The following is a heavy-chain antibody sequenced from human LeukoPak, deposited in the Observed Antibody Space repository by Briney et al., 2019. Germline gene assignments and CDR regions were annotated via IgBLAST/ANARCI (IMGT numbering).Heavy chain of an antibody. D-gene: IGHD3-22*01. CDR3: ARDLTLYDSSLDDAFDI. CDR1: GFTFSSYA. CDR2: IPYDGSNK. Sequence: PGGSLRLSCAASGFTFSSYAMHWVRQAPGKGLEWVAVIPYDGSNKYYADSVKGRFTISRDNSKNTLYLQMNSLRAEDTAVYYCARDLTLYDSSLDDAFDIWGQGTMVTVSS. V-gene: IGHV3-30*04. J-gene: IGHJ3*02.